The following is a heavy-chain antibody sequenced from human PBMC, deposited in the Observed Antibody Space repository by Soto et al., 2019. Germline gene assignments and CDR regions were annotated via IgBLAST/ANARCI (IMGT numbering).Heavy chain of an antibody. CDR1: SYGFTTYG. CDR2: ISAHNGNT. J-gene: IGHJ4*02. D-gene: IGHD1-1*01. Sequence: QVHLVQSGAEVKKPGASVKVSCTGSSYGFTTYGITWVRQAPGQGLEWMAWISAHNGNTNYAQKLQGRVTVTRDTSTSTAYMELRSLRSDDTAVYYCARGRYGDYWGQGALVTVS. V-gene: IGHV1-18*01. CDR3: ARGRYGDY.